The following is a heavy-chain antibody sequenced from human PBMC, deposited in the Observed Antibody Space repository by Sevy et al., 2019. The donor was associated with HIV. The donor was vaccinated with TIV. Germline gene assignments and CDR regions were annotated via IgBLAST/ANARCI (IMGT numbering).Heavy chain of an antibody. D-gene: IGHD3-3*01. CDR3: ARDFTFCGVVSGIDY. Sequence: GGSLRLSCAASGFTFRSYSMNWVRQAPGKGLEWLSSISDDGRYIYYSDSVKGRFTMSRANAKSSLYLQMNSLSVEDTGIYYCARDFTFCGVVSGIDYWGQGNLVTVSS. V-gene: IGHV3-21*01. J-gene: IGHJ4*02. CDR2: ISDDGRYI. CDR1: GFTFRSYS.